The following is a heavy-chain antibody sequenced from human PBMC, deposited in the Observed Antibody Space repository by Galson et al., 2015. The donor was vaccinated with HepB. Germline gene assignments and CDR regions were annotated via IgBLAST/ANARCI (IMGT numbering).Heavy chain of an antibody. Sequence: TLSLTCTVSGGSISSYYWSWIRQPAGKGLEWIGRIYTSGSTNYNPSLKSRVTMSVDTSKNQFSLKLSSVTAADTAVYYCAREGYYDYVWGSYRYPGAFDYWGQGTLVTVSS. CDR2: IYTSGST. CDR3: AREGYYDYVWGSYRYPGAFDY. D-gene: IGHD3-16*02. CDR1: GGSISSYY. V-gene: IGHV4-4*07. J-gene: IGHJ4*02.